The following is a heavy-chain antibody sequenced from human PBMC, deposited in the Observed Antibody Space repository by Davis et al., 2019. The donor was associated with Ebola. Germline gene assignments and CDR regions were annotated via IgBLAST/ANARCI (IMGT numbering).Heavy chain of an antibody. D-gene: IGHD4-17*01. J-gene: IGHJ6*02. CDR1: GGTFSSYA. V-gene: IGHV1-69*06. Sequence: AASVKVSCKASGGTFSSYAISWVRQAPGQGLEWMGGFIPIFGTANYAQMFQGRVTITADKSTSTAYMELSSLRFEDTAVYYCARGVSKGDYVLYYYGMDVWGQGTTVTVSS. CDR2: FIPIFGTA. CDR3: ARGVSKGDYVLYYYGMDV.